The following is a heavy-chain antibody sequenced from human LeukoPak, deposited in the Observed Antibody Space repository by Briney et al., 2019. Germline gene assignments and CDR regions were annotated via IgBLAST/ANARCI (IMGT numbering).Heavy chain of an antibody. V-gene: IGHV1-8*01. J-gene: IGHJ4*02. Sequence: ASVKVSCKASGYTFTSYDINWVRQATGQGLEWMGWMNPNSGNTGYAQKFQGRVTMTRNTSISTAYMELSSLRSEDTAVYYCARGVRERGSSRYGMGYYFDSWGQGTLVTVSS. CDR1: GYTFTSYD. CDR3: ARGVRERGSSRYGMGYYFDS. D-gene: IGHD6-25*01. CDR2: MNPNSGNT.